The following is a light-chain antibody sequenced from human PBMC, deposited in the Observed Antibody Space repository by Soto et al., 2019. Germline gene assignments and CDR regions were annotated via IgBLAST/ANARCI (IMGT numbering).Light chain of an antibody. CDR3: QQYNNWPT. J-gene: IGKJ2*01. V-gene: IGKV3-15*01. Sequence: EIVMTQSPATLSVSPGERATVSYRASQSVSSNLAWYQQKPGQAPRLLIYGASTRATGIPARFSGSGSGTKFTLTISSLQSEDFAVYDCQQYNNWPTFGQGTKLEIK. CDR2: GAS. CDR1: QSVSSN.